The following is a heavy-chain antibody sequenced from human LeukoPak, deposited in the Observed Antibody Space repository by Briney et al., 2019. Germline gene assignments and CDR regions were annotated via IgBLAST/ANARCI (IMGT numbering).Heavy chain of an antibody. V-gene: IGHV3-23*01. CDR2: ISDSGGST. Sequence: PGGSLRLSCVDSGFTFSSYAMSWVRQVPGKGLEGVSGISDSGGSTYYADSVKGRFTISRDNSKNTLYLQMNSLRAEDTAVYYCASRQGLGWHYVNWGQGTLVTVSS. CDR3: ASRQGLGWHYVN. CDR1: GFTFSSYA. D-gene: IGHD3-10*02. J-gene: IGHJ4*02.